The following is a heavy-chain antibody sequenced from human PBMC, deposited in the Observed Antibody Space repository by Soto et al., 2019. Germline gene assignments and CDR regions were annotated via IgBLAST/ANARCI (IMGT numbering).Heavy chain of an antibody. V-gene: IGHV1-2*02. CDR2: IFPGSGGT. D-gene: IGHD1-1*01. CDR3: AREWQRGTGY. Sequence: ASVKASCKASGYSLTTYFLHWVRQAPGQGLEWLGWIFPGSGGTNYAQKFQGRVTMTRDTAINTAYMELSRPTSDDTGVYYCAREWQRGTGYWGQGALVTVSS. CDR1: GYSLTTYF. J-gene: IGHJ4*02.